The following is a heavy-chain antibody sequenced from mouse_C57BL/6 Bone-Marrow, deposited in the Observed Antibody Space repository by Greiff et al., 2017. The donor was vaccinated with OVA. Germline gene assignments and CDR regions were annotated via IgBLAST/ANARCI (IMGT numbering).Heavy chain of an antibody. V-gene: IGHV5-15*01. CDR2: ISNLAYSI. J-gene: IGHJ4*01. CDR3: ARRPYAMDY. Sequence: EVQLQQSGGGLVQPGGSLKLSCAASGFTFSDYGMAWVRQAPRKGPEWVAFISNLAYSIYYADTVTGRFTISRENAKNTLYLEMSSLRSEDTAMYYCARRPYAMDYWGQGTSVTVSS. CDR1: GFTFSDYG.